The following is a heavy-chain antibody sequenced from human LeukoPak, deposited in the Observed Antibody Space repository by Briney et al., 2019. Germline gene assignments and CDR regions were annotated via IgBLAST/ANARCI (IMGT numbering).Heavy chain of an antibody. V-gene: IGHV1-18*01. J-gene: IGHJ4*02. CDR2: ISAYNGNT. CDR1: GYTFTSYG. Sequence: GASVKVSCKASGYTFTSYGISWVRQAPGQGLEWMGWISAYNGNTNYAQQLQGRVTMTTGTSTSTACMELMSLRSDDTAVYYCARGTYYDSSGYSGVRLFDYWGQGTLVTVS. D-gene: IGHD3-22*01. CDR3: ARGTYYDSSGYSGVRLFDY.